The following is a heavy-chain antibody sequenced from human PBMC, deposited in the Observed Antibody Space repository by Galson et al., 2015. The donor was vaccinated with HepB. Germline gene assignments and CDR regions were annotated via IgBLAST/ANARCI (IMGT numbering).Heavy chain of an antibody. CDR2: IRYDEYEY. CDR1: GFSFSDCW. J-gene: IGHJ4*02. Sequence: SLRLSCAASGFSFSDCWMSWIRQAPGKRPEWVANIRYDEYEYYYADFVKGRFTISRDNARNSVFLQMSSLRRDDTAVYYCVRDRTYKGGNFFDFWGQGALVTVSS. CDR3: VRDRTYKGGNFFDF. V-gene: IGHV3-7*03. D-gene: IGHD3-10*01.